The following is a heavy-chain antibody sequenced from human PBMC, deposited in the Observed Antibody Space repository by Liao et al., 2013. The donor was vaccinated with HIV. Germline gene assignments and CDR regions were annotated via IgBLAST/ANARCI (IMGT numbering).Heavy chain of an antibody. Sequence: QLRLQESGPGLVKPSETLSLTCTVSGDSITSIDYYWGWIRQPPGKGLEWIGYFYYTGTTNYNPSLKSRVTISADTSKNQISLKLSSVTAADTAVYYCATYSSGLWGVDAFDIWGQGTMVTVSS. CDR2: FYYTGTT. D-gene: IGHD6-19*01. J-gene: IGHJ3*02. CDR1: GDSITSIDYY. CDR3: ATYSSGLWGVDAFDI. V-gene: IGHV4-61*05.